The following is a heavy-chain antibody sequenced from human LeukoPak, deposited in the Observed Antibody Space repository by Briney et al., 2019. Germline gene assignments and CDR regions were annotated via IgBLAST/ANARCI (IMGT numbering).Heavy chain of an antibody. CDR2: ISHSGST. V-gene: IGHV4-34*01. CDR1: GGSFSGYY. J-gene: IGHJ4*02. Sequence: SETLSLTCAVYGGSFSGYYWSWICEPPGKGLGCSGEISHSGSTNYNPSLKSRVTILVDTSKNQFSLKLRSVTAADTATYYCAGRVLGRPQGHWGQATLVTVSS. D-gene: IGHD2-15*01. CDR3: AGRVLGRPQGH.